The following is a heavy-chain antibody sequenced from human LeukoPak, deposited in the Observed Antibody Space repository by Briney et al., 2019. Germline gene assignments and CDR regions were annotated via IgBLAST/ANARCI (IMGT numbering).Heavy chain of an antibody. J-gene: IGHJ4*02. CDR2: ISYDGSNK. V-gene: IGHV3-30*03. D-gene: IGHD5-12*01. CDR3: ARDRGSGYDPGYFDY. Sequence: GGSLRLSCAASGFTFSSYGMHWVRQAPGKGLEWVAVISYDGSNKYYADSVKGRFTISRDNSKNTLYLQMNSLRAEDTAVYYCARDRGSGYDPGYFDYWGQGTLVTVSS. CDR1: GFTFSSYG.